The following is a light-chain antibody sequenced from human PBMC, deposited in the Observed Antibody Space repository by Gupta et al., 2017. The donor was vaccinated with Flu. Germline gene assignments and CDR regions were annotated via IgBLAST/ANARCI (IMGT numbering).Light chain of an antibody. CDR2: EVF. Sequence: VTPGQPASISCKSSQSLLHSDGKTYLHWYLQRPGQPPQILIYEVFNRFSGVSDRFTGSGSGTDFTLKISRVEADDVGTYYCVQAFHLPRTFGQGTKVEIK. CDR1: QSLLHSDGKTY. CDR3: VQAFHLPRT. V-gene: IGKV2-29*03. J-gene: IGKJ1*01.